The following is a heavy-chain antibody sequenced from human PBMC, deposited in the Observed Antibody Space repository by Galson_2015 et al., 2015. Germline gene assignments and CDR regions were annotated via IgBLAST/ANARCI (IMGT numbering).Heavy chain of an antibody. CDR1: GFTFSSYE. CDR2: QNKTRSTI. J-gene: IGHJ4*02. Sequence: SLTLPCAASGFTFSSYEITWVPHPPRTPPAPLSPQNKTRSTIYYADSGKGLFTISRDNSKNTLHLQMNGLRPEDTAVYYCATSRAPLTWYPPFDYWGQGSLVTVSS. D-gene: IGHD6-13*01. V-gene: IGHV3-48*03. CDR3: ATSRAPLTWYPPFDY.